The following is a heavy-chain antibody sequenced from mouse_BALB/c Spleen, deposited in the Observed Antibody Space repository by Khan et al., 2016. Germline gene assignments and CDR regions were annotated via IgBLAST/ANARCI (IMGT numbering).Heavy chain of an antibody. CDR3: ARPVLPYALDY. Sequence: EVELVESGGGLVKPGGSLKLSCAASRFAFSSYDMSWVRQTPEKRLEWVAYISSGGGTTYYPDTVKGRVTISRDYAKNTLYLQMTSLKSDDTSMYYCARPVLPYALDYWGQGTSVTVSS. CDR1: RFAFSSYD. J-gene: IGHJ4*01. D-gene: IGHD2-10*01. V-gene: IGHV5-12-1*01. CDR2: ISSGGGTT.